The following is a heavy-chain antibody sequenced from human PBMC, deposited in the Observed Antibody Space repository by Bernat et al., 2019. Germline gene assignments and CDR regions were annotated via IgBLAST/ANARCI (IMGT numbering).Heavy chain of an antibody. V-gene: IGHV3-66*01. Sequence: GGGGGRPGGARGLSWAASGVTVSSNYMSWVRQAPGKGLEWVAVMYSGGSTYYADSVKGRFTISRDNSKNTLYLQMNSLRAEDTAVYYCARLSGGITMVRGVNPDYWGQGTLVTVSS. CDR1: GVTVSSNY. D-gene: IGHD3-10*01. J-gene: IGHJ4*02. CDR3: ARLSGGITMVRGVNPDY. CDR2: MYSGGST.